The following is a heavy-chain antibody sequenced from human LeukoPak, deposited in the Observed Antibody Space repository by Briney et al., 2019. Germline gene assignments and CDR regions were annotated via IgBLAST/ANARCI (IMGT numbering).Heavy chain of an antibody. CDR3: ARDRHKYNYDSGGYPPY. D-gene: IGHD3-22*01. Sequence: GGSLRLSCAASGFTFSSYSMLWVRQAPGKGLEWVSYISSSSSTIYYADSVKGRFTISRDNAKNSLYLQMNTLRAEDTAVYYCARDRHKYNYDSGGYPPYWGQGTQVTVSS. V-gene: IGHV3-48*01. CDR1: GFTFSSYS. CDR2: ISSSSSTI. J-gene: IGHJ4*02.